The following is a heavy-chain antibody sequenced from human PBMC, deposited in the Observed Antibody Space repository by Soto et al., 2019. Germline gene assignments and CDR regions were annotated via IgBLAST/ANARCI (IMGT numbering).Heavy chain of an antibody. J-gene: IGHJ5*02. V-gene: IGHV4-59*01. D-gene: IGHD6-19*01. CDR1: GGSLSSYY. CDR2: IYYSGGT. CDR3: TREQSDDNYFDP. Sequence: SETLSLTCAVSGGSLSSYYWSWIRQPPGKGLEWLGYIYYSGGTNYNPSLKSRVTISLDKSKSQFSLRLISVTAADTAVYYCTREQSDDNYFDPWGQGTLVTVSS.